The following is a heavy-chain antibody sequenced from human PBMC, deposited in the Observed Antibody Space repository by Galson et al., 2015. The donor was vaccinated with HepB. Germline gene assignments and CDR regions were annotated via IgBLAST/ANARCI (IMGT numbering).Heavy chain of an antibody. V-gene: IGHV3-7*03. CDR2: LGQDGSER. CDR1: GFTFRNYW. J-gene: IGHJ4*02. CDR3: AREAATAYGQIDY. D-gene: IGHD2-15*01. Sequence: SLRLSCAPSGFTFRNYWMTWVRQAPGKGLEWVASLGQDGSERHYVDTVRGRFTISRDNSKNSLYLQMNTLRAEDTAVYYCAREAATAYGQIDYWGQGTLVTVSS.